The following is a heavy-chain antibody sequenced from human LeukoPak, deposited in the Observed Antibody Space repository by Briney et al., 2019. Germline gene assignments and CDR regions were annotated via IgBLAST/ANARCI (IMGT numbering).Heavy chain of an antibody. CDR1: GGSISTYY. Sequence: SETLSLTCTVSGGSISTYYWSWIRQPAGKGLEWIGRIYTIGSTDYNPSLKSRVTMSVDTSKKQFSLKMSSVTAADTAVYYCAGGYCSGGSCYSDYWGQGTLVTVSS. J-gene: IGHJ4*02. CDR3: AGGYCSGGSCYSDY. CDR2: IYTIGST. V-gene: IGHV4-4*07. D-gene: IGHD2-15*01.